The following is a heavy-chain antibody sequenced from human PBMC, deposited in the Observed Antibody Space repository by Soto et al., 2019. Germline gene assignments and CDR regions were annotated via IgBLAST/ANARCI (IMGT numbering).Heavy chain of an antibody. CDR2: IYYSGST. J-gene: IGHJ5*02. Sequence: PSETLSLTCTVSGGSVSSGSYYWSWIRQPPGKGLEWIGYIYYSGSTNYNPSLKSRVTISVDTSKNQFSLKLSSVTAADTAVYYCARAYYDILTGPPLFDPWGQGTLVTVS. CDR1: GGSVSSGSYY. D-gene: IGHD3-9*01. V-gene: IGHV4-61*01. CDR3: ARAYYDILTGPPLFDP.